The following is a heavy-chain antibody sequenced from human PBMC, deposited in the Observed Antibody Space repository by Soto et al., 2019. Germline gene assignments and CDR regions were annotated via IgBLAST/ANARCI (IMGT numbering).Heavy chain of an antibody. J-gene: IGHJ4*02. Sequence: PGGSLRLSCAASGFTFSSYSMNWVRQAPGKGLEWVSYISSSSSTIYYADSVKGRFTISRDNAKNSLYLQMNSLRAEDTAVYYCATQFPDIVLPPPAYWGQGTLVTVSS. D-gene: IGHD2-8*02. CDR3: ATQFPDIVLPPPAY. CDR2: ISSSSSTI. V-gene: IGHV3-48*01. CDR1: GFTFSSYS.